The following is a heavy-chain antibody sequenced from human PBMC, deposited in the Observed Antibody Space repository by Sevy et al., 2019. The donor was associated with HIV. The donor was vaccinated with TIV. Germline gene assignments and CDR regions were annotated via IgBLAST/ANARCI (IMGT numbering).Heavy chain of an antibody. V-gene: IGHV3-30*04. J-gene: IGHJ4*02. CDR3: ARENYDYVWGGYRYTPYFDY. D-gene: IGHD3-16*02. Sequence: GGSLRLSCAASGFTFSSYAMHWVRQAPGKGLEWVAVISYDGSNKYYADSVKGRFTISRDNSKNTLYLQMNSLRAEDTAVYYCARENYDYVWGGYRYTPYFDYWGQGTLVTVSS. CDR2: ISYDGSNK. CDR1: GFTFSSYA.